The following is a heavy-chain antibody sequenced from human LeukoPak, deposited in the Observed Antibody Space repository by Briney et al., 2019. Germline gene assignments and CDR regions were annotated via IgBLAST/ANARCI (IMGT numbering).Heavy chain of an antibody. Sequence: GASVKVSCKASGGTFSSYAISWVRQAPGQGLEWTGRIIPILGIANYAQKFQGRVTITADKSTSTAYMELSSLRSEDTAVYYCARVLDYYDSSDYWGQGTLVTVSS. CDR3: ARVLDYYDSSDY. D-gene: IGHD3-22*01. CDR1: GGTFSSYA. CDR2: IIPILGIA. J-gene: IGHJ4*02. V-gene: IGHV1-69*04.